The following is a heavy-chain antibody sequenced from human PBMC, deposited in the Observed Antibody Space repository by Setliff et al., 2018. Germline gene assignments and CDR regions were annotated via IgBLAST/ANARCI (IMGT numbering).Heavy chain of an antibody. CDR2: ICYSGNT. Sequence: SETLSLTCNVSGGSISSYYWSWIRQPPGKGLQWIGYICYSGNTNYNPSLKSRVTIPVDTSKNQFSLKLSSVTAADTAVYYCARESRYYYDNLGTLDYWGQGTLVTVSS. J-gene: IGHJ4*02. V-gene: IGHV4-4*08. CDR1: GGSISSYY. CDR3: ARESRYYYDNLGTLDY. D-gene: IGHD3-22*01.